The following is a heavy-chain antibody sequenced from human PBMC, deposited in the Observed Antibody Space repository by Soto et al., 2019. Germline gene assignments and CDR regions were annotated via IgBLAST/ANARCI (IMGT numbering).Heavy chain of an antibody. D-gene: IGHD6-6*01. CDR2: MNPNSGNT. J-gene: IGHJ5*02. Sequence: ASVKVSCKASGYTFTSYDINWVRQATGQGLEWMGWMNPNSGNTGYAQKFQGRVTMTRNTSISTAYMELSSLRSEDTAVYYCERGREYSRTFDPCGQVTLVTVSS. CDR3: ERGREYSRTFDP. CDR1: GYTFTSYD. V-gene: IGHV1-8*01.